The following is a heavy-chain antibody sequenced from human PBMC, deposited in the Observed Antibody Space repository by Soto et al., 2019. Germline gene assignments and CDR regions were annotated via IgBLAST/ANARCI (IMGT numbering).Heavy chain of an antibody. V-gene: IGHV2-26*01. CDR3: ARIQKGDEGGYFDD. J-gene: IGHJ4*02. CDR1: TMG. CDR2: IFSSDKK. D-gene: IGHD2-15*01. Sequence: QVTLKESGPVLVKPTETLTLTCSVSTMGVSWIRQPPGKALEWLAHIFSSDKKYFSTSLKNRLTLSKDTSKRQAVLTLTNMDPVDTGTYYCARIQKGDEGGYFDDWGQGALVIVSS.